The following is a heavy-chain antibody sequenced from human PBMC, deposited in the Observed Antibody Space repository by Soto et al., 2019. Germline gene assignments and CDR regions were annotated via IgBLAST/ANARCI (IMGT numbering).Heavy chain of an antibody. D-gene: IGHD3-9*01. CDR1: GYTFTSYG. V-gene: IGHV1-18*04. CDR2: ISAYNGNT. Sequence: ASVKVSCKASGYTFTSYGISWVRQAPGQGLEWMGWISAYNGNTNYAQKLQGRVTMTTDTSTSTAYMELRSLRSDDTAVYYCARDLSRRYFDWLGGAYYYGMDVWGQGTTVTVSS. J-gene: IGHJ6*02. CDR3: ARDLSRRYFDWLGGAYYYGMDV.